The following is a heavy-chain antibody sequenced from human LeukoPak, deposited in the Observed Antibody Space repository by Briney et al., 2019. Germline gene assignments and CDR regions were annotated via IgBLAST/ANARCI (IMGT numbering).Heavy chain of an antibody. CDR2: ITWKSHRT. V-gene: IGHV3-43*01. J-gene: IGHJ4*02. Sequence: KSGGSLRLSCAASGFTFDDNTMHWVRQTPGRGLEWVSFITWKSHRTHYADSVRGRFTVSRDNSKDSMHLEMNSLKTEDTGLYHCASEVGYRSLGYLGQGTLVTVSS. CDR3: ASEVGYRSLGY. D-gene: IGHD3-3*01. CDR1: GFTFDDNT.